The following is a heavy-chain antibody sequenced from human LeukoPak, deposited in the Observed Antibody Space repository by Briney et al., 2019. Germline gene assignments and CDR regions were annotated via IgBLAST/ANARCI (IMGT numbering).Heavy chain of an antibody. Sequence: GGSLRLSCAVSGFTFSTYCMSWVRQAPGKGLEWVANIKQDGSEKYYVDSVKGRFTITRDNAKNSLYLQMNSLRAEDTAVYYCARDRVGATTNFDYWGQGTLVTVSS. CDR2: IKQDGSEK. CDR1: GFTFSTYC. CDR3: ARDRVGATTNFDY. D-gene: IGHD1-26*01. V-gene: IGHV3-7*01. J-gene: IGHJ4*02.